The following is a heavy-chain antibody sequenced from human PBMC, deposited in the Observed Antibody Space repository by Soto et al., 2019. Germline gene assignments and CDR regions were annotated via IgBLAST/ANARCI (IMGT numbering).Heavy chain of an antibody. D-gene: IGHD3-9*01. CDR2: ISNDGSNK. CDR3: AKAGSFYYDILTGYPDY. CDR1: GFTFSSYG. V-gene: IGHV3-30*18. J-gene: IGHJ4*02. Sequence: GGSLRLSCAASGFTFSSYGMHWVRQAPGKGLEWVAVISNDGSNKYYADSVKGRFTISRDNSKNTLYLQMNSLRAEDTTVYYCAKAGSFYYDILTGYPDYWGQGTLVTVSS.